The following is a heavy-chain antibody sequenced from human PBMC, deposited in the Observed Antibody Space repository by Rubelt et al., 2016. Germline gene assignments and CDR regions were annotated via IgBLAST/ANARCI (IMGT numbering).Heavy chain of an antibody. J-gene: IGHJ4*02. CDR1: SSYG. V-gene: IGHV3-33*05. CDR3: ARDEY. CDR2: ISYDGSNK. Sequence: SSYGMHWVRQAPGKGLEWVAVISYDGSNKYYADSVKGRFTISRDNSKTTLYLQMNSLRAEDTAVYYCARDEYWGQGTLVTVSS.